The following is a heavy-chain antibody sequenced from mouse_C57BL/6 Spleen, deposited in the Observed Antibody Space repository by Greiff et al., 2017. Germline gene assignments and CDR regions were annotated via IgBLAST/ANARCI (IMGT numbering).Heavy chain of an antibody. Sequence: VKLVESGPGLVQPSQSLSITCTVSGFSLTSYGVHWVRQSPGKGLEWLGVIWSGGSTDYTAAFISRLSISKDNSKSQVFFKMNSLQADDTAIYYCARKGPYGNYLDYWGQGTTLTVSS. J-gene: IGHJ2*01. D-gene: IGHD2-1*01. CDR2: IWSGGST. V-gene: IGHV2-2*01. CDR1: GFSLTSYG. CDR3: ARKGPYGNYLDY.